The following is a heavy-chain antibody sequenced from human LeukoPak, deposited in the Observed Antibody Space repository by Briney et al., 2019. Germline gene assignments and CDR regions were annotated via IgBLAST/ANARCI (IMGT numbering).Heavy chain of an antibody. D-gene: IGHD3-22*01. CDR3: ARGDSSGYHYGTYDAFDI. Sequence: ASVKVFCKASGYTFTSYYMHWVRQAPGQGLEWMGIINPSGGSTTYAQKFQGRVTMTRVTSTSTVYMELSSLRSEETAVYYCARGDSSGYHYGTYDAFDIWGQGTMVTVSS. V-gene: IGHV1-46*01. CDR1: GYTFTSYY. CDR2: INPSGGST. J-gene: IGHJ3*02.